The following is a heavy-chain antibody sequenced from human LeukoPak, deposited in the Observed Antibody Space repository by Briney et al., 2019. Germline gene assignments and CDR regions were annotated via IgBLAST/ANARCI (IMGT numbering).Heavy chain of an antibody. J-gene: IGHJ4*02. CDR2: IYDSGST. CDR1: SGSISSTNC. D-gene: IGHD3-10*01. Sequence: PSGTLSLTRAVSSGSISSTNCWTWVRQPPGKGLEWIGEIYDSGSTYYNPSLKSRVTISVDTSKIQFSLKLSSVTAADTAVYYCARLLTGSYSPLHFDYWGQGTLVTVSS. V-gene: IGHV4-4*02. CDR3: ARLLTGSYSPLHFDY.